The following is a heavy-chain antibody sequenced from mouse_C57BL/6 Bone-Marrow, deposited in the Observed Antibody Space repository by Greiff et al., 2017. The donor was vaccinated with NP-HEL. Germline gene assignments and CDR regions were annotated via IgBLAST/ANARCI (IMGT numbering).Heavy chain of an antibody. CDR3: TTGWLLRSFDY. J-gene: IGHJ2*01. CDR1: GFNIKDDY. D-gene: IGHD2-3*01. CDR2: IDPENGDT. Sequence: EVQLQKAGAGLGRPGASVKLSCTASGFNIKDDYMHWVKQRPEQGLEWIGWIDPENGDTEYASKFQGKATITADTSSNTDYLQLSSLTSEDTAVYYCTTGWLLRSFDYWGQGTTLTVSS. V-gene: IGHV14-4*01.